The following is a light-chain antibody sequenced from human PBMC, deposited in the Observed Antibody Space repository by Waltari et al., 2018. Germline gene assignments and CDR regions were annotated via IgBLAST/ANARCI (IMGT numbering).Light chain of an antibody. J-gene: IGKJ1*01. CDR1: QSVSSSY. CDR3: QQYGSPSWT. CDR2: GAS. Sequence: IVLTQSPGTLSLSPGERATLSCRASQSVSSSYLAWYQQKPGQAPRLLIYGASSRATGIPDRFSGSGSGTDFTLTISRLEPEDGAVYYCQQYGSPSWTFGQGTKVEIK. V-gene: IGKV3-20*01.